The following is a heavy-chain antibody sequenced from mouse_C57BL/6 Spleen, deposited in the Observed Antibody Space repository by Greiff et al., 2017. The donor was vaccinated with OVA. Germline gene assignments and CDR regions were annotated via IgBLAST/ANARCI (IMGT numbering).Heavy chain of an antibody. V-gene: IGHV1-53*01. J-gene: IGHJ3*01. CDR2: INPSYGGT. CDR3: ARSPPYYYCSSYRFAY. CDR1: GYTFTSYW. D-gene: IGHD1-1*01. Sequence: QVQLQQPGTELVKPGASVKLSCKASGYTFTSYWMHWVKQRPGQGLEWIGNINPSYGGTNYNEKFKGKATLPADKSSSTAYMQLSSLTSEDSAVYYCARSPPYYYCSSYRFAYWGQGTLVTVSA.